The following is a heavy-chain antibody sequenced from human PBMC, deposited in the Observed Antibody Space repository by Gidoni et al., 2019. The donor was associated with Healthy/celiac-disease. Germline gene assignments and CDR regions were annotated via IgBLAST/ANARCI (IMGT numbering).Heavy chain of an antibody. D-gene: IGHD2-8*02. V-gene: IGHV4-59*01. CDR2: IYYSGST. J-gene: IGHJ2*01. CDR1: GGSISSYY. CDR3: ARGYCTGGVCSDYWYFDL. Sequence: QVQLQESGPGLVKPSETLSLTCAVSGGSISSYYWSWIRQPTGKGLEWIGYIYYSGSTNYNPSLKSRVTISVDTSKNQFSLKLSSVTAADTAVYYCARGYCTGGVCSDYWYFDLWGRGTLVTVSS.